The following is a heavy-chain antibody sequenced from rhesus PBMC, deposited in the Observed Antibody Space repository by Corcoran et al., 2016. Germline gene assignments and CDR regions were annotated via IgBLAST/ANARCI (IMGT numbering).Heavy chain of an antibody. Sequence: QVQLQESGPGLVKSSETLSLTCAVSGGSITSSYYFWSWIRQAPGKGLEWMGYISYSGSPTSNPSLKSRVTISRDTSKNWFSLKLTSVTAADAAVYYCASLPGIVAGLLDVWGRGALVTVSS. CDR1: GGSITSSYYF. V-gene: IGHV4-122*02. CDR3: ASLPGIVAGLLDV. J-gene: IGHJ5-2*02. D-gene: IGHD6-31*01. CDR2: ISYSGSP.